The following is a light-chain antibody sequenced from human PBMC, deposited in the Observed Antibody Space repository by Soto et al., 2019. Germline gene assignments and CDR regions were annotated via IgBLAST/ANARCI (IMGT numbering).Light chain of an antibody. Sequence: QSALTQPRSVSGSPGQSVTISCTGTSSDVGGYNYVSWYQQHPAKAPKLMIYDVSERPSGVPDRFSGSKSGNTASLAISGLQAEDEADYYCCSYAGSFYVFGSGTKVTVL. J-gene: IGLJ1*01. CDR3: CSYAGSFYV. V-gene: IGLV2-11*01. CDR1: SSDVGGYNY. CDR2: DVS.